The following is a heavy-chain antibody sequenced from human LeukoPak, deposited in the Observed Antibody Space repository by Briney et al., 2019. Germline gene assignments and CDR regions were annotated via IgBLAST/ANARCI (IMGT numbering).Heavy chain of an antibody. J-gene: IGHJ6*03. Sequence: ASVKVSCKASGYTFTSYGISWVRQAPGQGLEWMGWISAYNGNTNYAQKLQGRVTMTTDTSTSTAYMELRSLRSDDTAVYYCARVSPDYYHYYMDVWGKGTTVTVSS. CDR1: GYTFTSYG. CDR2: ISAYNGNT. CDR3: ARVSPDYYHYYMDV. V-gene: IGHV1-18*01.